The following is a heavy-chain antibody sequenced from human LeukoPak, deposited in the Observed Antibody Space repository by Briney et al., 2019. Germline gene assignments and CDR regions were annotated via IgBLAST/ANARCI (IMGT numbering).Heavy chain of an antibody. V-gene: IGHV1-46*01. D-gene: IGHD3-10*01. CDR2: INPSGGST. Sequence: ASVKVSCKASGYTFTSYYMHWVRQAPGQGLEWMGIINPSGGSTSYAQRFQGRVTMTRDTSTSTVYMELSSLRSEDTAVYYCAANPRLWLGELLYGLGNYFDYWGQGTLVTVSS. CDR1: GYTFTSYY. J-gene: IGHJ4*02. CDR3: AANPRLWLGELLYGLGNYFDY.